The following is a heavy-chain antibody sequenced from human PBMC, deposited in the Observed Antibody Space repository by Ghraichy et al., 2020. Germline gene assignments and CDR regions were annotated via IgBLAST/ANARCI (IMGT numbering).Heavy chain of an antibody. D-gene: IGHD3-10*01. J-gene: IGHJ2*01. V-gene: IGHV1-8*01. CDR2: MNPNSGNT. CDR1: GYTFTSYD. CDR3: ANTRLLWAPEGGRYWYFDL. Sequence: ASVKVSCKASGYTFTSYDINWVRQATGQGLEWMGWMNPNSGNTGYAQKFQGRVTMTRNTSISTAYMELSSLRSEDTAVYYCANTRLLWAPEGGRYWYFDLWGRGTLVTVSS.